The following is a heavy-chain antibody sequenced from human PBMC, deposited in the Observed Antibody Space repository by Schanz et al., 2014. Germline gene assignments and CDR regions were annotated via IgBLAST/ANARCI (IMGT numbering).Heavy chain of an antibody. J-gene: IGHJ5*01. CDR3: ARYSNGDDGYRFWFDS. CDR2: ITGTGTV. CDR1: GFNSDDYA. V-gene: IGHV3-48*03. D-gene: IGHD4-17*01. Sequence: EVQVVESGGGLVQPGGSLRLSCTASGFNSDDYAMHWVRQAPGKGLEWISYITGTGTVMYADSVKGRFTISRDNGKNSLSLQMNNLRVEDTAIYYCARYSNGDDGYRFWFDSWGQGILVTVSS.